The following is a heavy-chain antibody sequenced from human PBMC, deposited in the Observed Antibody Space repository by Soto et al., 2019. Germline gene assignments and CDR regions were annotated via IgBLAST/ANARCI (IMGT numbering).Heavy chain of an antibody. CDR2: FDPEDGET. CDR1: GYTLTELS. Sequence: ASVKVSCKVSGYTLTELSMHWVRQAPGKGLEWMRGFDPEDGETIYAQKFQGRVTMTEDTSTDTAYMELSSLRSEDTAVYYCATGGFWSGISLQNYYYYYMDVWGKGTTVTVSS. V-gene: IGHV1-24*01. D-gene: IGHD3-3*01. J-gene: IGHJ6*03. CDR3: ATGGFWSGISLQNYYYYYMDV.